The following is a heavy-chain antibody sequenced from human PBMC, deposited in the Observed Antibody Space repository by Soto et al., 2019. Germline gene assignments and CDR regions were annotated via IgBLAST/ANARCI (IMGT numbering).Heavy chain of an antibody. V-gene: IGHV1-8*01. CDR2: MNPNSGNT. D-gene: IGHD6-6*01. J-gene: IGHJ6*03. CDR3: ARGLIAARPQGLYYYYYMDV. CDR1: GYTLTSYD. Sequence: ASVKVSCKASGYTLTSYDINWARQATGQGLEWMGWMNPNSGNTGYAQKFQGRVTMTRNTSISTAYMELSSLRSEDTAVYYCARGLIAARPQGLYYYYYMDVWGKGTTVTVSS.